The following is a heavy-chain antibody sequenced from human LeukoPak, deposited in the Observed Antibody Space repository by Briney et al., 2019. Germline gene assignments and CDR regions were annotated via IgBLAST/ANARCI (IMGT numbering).Heavy chain of an antibody. CDR1: GFTFSSYS. D-gene: IGHD1-7*01. CDR2: ISSSSSSI. CDR3: ASSITGTMDY. Sequence: GGSLRLSCAASGFTFSSYSMNWVRQAPGKGLESVSYISSSSSSIYADSVKGRFTISRDNAKKSLYLQINSLRAEDTAVYYCASSITGTMDYWGQGTLVTVSS. J-gene: IGHJ4*02. V-gene: IGHV3-48*01.